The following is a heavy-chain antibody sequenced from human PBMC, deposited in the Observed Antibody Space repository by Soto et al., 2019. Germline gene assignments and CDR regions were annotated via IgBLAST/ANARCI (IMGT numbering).Heavy chain of an antibody. J-gene: IGHJ6*02. V-gene: IGHV3-23*01. D-gene: IGHD2-2*01. CDR1: GFTFSSYA. Sequence: GGSLRLSCAASGFTFSSYAMSWVRQAPGKGLEWVSAISGSGGSTYYADSVKGRFTISRDNSKNTLYLQMNSLRAEDTAVYYCAKLIVVVPAAHGDGMDVWGQGTTVTVS. CDR2: ISGSGGST. CDR3: AKLIVVVPAAHGDGMDV.